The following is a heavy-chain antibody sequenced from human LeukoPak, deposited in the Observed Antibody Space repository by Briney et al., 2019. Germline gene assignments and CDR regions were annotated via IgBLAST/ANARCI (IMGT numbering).Heavy chain of an antibody. Sequence: PGGSLRLSCSASAFTFTNYWMYWFRQTPGKGLLWVSRVGADGKNPTYADFVQGRFTMSRDNAKNAVFLQMNSLRVDDSAVYYCVRDIAPTGTVWFDPWGQGTLVTVSS. V-gene: IGHV3-74*01. CDR1: AFTFTNYW. D-gene: IGHD6-13*01. J-gene: IGHJ5*02. CDR3: VRDIAPTGTVWFDP. CDR2: VGADGKNP.